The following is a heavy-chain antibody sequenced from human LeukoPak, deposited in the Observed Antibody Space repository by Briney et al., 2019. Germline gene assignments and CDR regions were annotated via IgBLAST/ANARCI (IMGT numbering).Heavy chain of an antibody. D-gene: IGHD6-19*01. V-gene: IGHV6-1*01. CDR1: GDSVSSKNGA. J-gene: IGHJ5*01. CDR3: ARDLGTSGWYTFDF. Sequence: SQTLSLTCAISGDSVSSKNGAWNWIRQSPSGGLEWLGRTYYRSKWYDEYADSVKDRVTISPDTSKNQFSLHVYSVTPEDTAVYYCARDLGTSGWYTFDFWGQGTLVTVSS. CDR2: TYYRSKWYD.